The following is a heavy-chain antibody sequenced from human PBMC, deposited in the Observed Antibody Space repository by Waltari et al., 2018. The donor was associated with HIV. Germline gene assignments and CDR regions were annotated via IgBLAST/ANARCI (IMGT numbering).Heavy chain of an antibody. Sequence: GFSVSRYWMHWVRQIPGQGLVWVSRINPDGNTINYADSVRGRFTISRDYAKNTLYLQMNSLRDEDTAMYYCVKDMFGEYDYWGQGTLVTVSS. J-gene: IGHJ4*02. CDR2: INPDGNTI. CDR3: VKDMFGEYDY. V-gene: IGHV3-74*01. D-gene: IGHD3-10*02. CDR1: GFSVSRYW.